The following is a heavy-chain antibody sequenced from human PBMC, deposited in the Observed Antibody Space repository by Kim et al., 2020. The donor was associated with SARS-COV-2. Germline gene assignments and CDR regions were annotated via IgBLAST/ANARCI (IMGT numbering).Heavy chain of an antibody. CDR2: ISAYDGDT. Sequence: ASVKVSCKASGYTFTNYAFSWVRQAPGQGLEWMGWISAYDGDTKYEQKLQGRVTMTTDTSTSTAYTELRSLSSDDTAVYYCARDGSRYCSSTSCQSGYYYYGMDGWGQGTTVTVSS. CDR3: ARDGSRYCSSTSCQSGYYYYGMDG. J-gene: IGHJ6*02. D-gene: IGHD2-2*01. V-gene: IGHV1-18*01. CDR1: GYTFTNYA.